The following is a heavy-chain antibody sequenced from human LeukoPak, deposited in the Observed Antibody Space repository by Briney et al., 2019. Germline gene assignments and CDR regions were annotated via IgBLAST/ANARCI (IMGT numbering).Heavy chain of an antibody. V-gene: IGHV4-61*05. CDR2: IYYSGTT. CDR1: GGSISSSSYY. J-gene: IGHJ3*02. CDR3: AGASYTVVVVAANDDAFDI. D-gene: IGHD2-15*01. Sequence: SETLSLTCTVSGGSISSSSYYWGWIRQPPGKGLEWIGYIYYSGTTNYNPSLKSRVTISVDTSKNQFSLKLSSVTAADTAVYYCAGASYTVVVVAANDDAFDIWGQGTMVTVSS.